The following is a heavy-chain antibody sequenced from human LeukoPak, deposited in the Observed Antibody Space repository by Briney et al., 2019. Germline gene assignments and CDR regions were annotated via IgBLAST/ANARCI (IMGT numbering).Heavy chain of an antibody. J-gene: IGHJ4*02. CDR2: ISSSSSCI. CDR1: GFTFSSYS. Sequence: GGSLRLSCAASGFTFSSYSMNWVRQAPGKGLEWVSSISSSSSCIYYADSVKGRFTISRDNAKNSLYLQMNSLRAEDTAVYYCARDCLGGSCYFFDYWGQGTLVTVSS. D-gene: IGHD2-15*01. V-gene: IGHV3-21*01. CDR3: ARDCLGGSCYFFDY.